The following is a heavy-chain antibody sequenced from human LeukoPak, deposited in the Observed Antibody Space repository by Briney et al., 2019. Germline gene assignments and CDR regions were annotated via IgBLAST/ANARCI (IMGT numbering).Heavy chain of an antibody. CDR3: AREPRRGHWFDP. Sequence: ASVKVSCKASGYTFTGYYMHWVRQAPGQGLEWKGWINPNSGGTNYAQKFQGRVTTTRDTSISTAYMELSRLRSDDTAVYYCAREPRRGHWFDPWGQGTLVTVSS. CDR1: GYTFTGYY. CDR2: INPNSGGT. J-gene: IGHJ5*02. V-gene: IGHV1-2*02.